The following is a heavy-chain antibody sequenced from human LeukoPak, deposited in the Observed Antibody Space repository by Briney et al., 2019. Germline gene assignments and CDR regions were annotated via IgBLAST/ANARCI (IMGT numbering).Heavy chain of an antibody. V-gene: IGHV4-59*11. CDR1: GGSISSHY. CDR3: ARGLRENWFDP. Sequence: SETLSLTCTVSGGSISSHYWSWIRQPPGKGLEWIGYIYYSGSTNYNPSLKSRVTISVDTSKNQFSLKLSSVTAADTAVYYCARGLRENWFDPWGQGTLVTVSS. J-gene: IGHJ5*02. CDR2: IYYSGST. D-gene: IGHD3-16*01.